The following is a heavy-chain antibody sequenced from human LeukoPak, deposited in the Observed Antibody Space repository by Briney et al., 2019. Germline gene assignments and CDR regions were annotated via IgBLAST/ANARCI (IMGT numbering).Heavy chain of an antibody. J-gene: IGHJ4*02. V-gene: IGHV4-39*01. CDR2: RYYRGST. D-gene: IGHD6-13*01. Sequence: SETLSLTCIVSGDSISSSSSYWGWIRQPPGKGLEWIGSRYYRGSTYYNPSLKSRVTISEDTSKNQLSLKLSSVIAADTAVYYCGRQENRIAAASAGYWGQGVLVTVSS. CDR3: GRQENRIAAASAGY. CDR1: GDSISSSSSY.